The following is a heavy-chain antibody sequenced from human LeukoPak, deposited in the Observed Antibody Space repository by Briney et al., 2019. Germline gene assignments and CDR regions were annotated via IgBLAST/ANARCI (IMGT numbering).Heavy chain of an antibody. V-gene: IGHV4-31*11. D-gene: IGHD5-18*01. CDR3: ARYSITSYSYGG. CDR2: IYYSGST. J-gene: IGHJ4*02. Sequence: SETLSLTCAVYGGSFSGYYWSWIRQHPGKGLEWIGYIYYSGSTYYNPSLKSRVTISVDTSKNQFSLKLSSVTAADTAVYYCARYSITSYSYGGWGQGTLVTVSS. CDR1: GGSFSGYY.